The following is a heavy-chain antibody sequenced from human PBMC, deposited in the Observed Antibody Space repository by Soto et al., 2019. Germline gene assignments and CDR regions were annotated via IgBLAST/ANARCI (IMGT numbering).Heavy chain of an antibody. CDR3: AREEHIVVVTAIPAEYFQH. D-gene: IGHD2-21*02. J-gene: IGHJ1*01. CDR1: GFIFRTYG. CDR2: ISSDGTNK. Sequence: QVQLVESGGGVVQPGRSLRLSCAASGFIFRTYGMHWVRQAPGKGLEWVAAISSDGTNKHYGDSVKGRFTISRDNSKNTLYLQMNSLTIEDAAVYYCAREEHIVVVTAIPAEYFQHWGPGTLVSVSS. V-gene: IGHV3-30*03.